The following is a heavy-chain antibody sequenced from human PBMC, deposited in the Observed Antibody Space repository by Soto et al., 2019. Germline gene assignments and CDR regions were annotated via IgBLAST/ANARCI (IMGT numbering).Heavy chain of an antibody. CDR1: GGSLSDYS. V-gene: IGHV4-34*01. CDR3: TRGGDAYKNGH. CDR2: VDTSGIT. Sequence: PSETLSLTCAVYGGSLSDYSWTWIRQAPRRGLEWIGEVDTSGITNYNPSLESRVTFSIDTSNSQFSLKLTSVNAADTAVYYCTRGGDAYKNGHWGQGTLVTVSS. D-gene: IGHD1-1*01. J-gene: IGHJ4*02.